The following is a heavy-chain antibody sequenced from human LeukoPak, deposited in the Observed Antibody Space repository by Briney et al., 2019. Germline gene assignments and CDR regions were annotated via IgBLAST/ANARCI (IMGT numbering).Heavy chain of an antibody. CDR1: GYTFTGYY. CDR2: INPNSGGT. Sequence: ASVKVSCKASGYTFTGYYMHWVRQAPGQGLEWMGWINPNSGGTNFAQKFQDRVTMTRDTSISTAYMELSRLRSDDTAVYYCARGGGYSSGWYDYWGQGTLVTVSS. CDR3: ARGGGYSSGWYDY. D-gene: IGHD6-19*01. J-gene: IGHJ4*02. V-gene: IGHV1-2*02.